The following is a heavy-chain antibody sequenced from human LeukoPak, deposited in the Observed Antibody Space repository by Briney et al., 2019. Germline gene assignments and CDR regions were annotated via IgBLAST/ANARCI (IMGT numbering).Heavy chain of an antibody. V-gene: IGHV1-46*01. CDR3: ASGIGPYTSSPFDAFDM. D-gene: IGHD2-2*01. CDR2: INPSGGST. CDR1: GYTFTSYY. J-gene: IGHJ3*02. Sequence: GASVKVSCKASGYTFTSYYLYWVRQAPGQGLEWMGIINPSGGSTNYAQKFQGRVTMTRDTSISTAYIELNRLRSDDTAVYYCASGIGPYTSSPFDAFDMWGQGTMVTVSS.